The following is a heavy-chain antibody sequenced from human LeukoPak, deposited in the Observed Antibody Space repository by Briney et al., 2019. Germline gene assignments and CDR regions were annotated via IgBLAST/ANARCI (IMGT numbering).Heavy chain of an antibody. J-gene: IGHJ4*02. CDR2: ISRTGNSI. Sequence: PGGSLRLSCAASGFTLSSYEMNWVRLAPGKGLEWISYISRTGNSIYYADSVKGRFTISRDSAKNSLYLQMNSLRAEDTAVYYCARGPYSSNWYVDYWGRGTGVTVAS. CDR1: GFTLSSYE. D-gene: IGHD6-13*01. CDR3: ARGPYSSNWYVDY. V-gene: IGHV3-48*03.